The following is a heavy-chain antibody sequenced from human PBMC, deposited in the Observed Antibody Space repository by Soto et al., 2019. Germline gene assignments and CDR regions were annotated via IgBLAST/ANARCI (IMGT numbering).Heavy chain of an antibody. D-gene: IGHD2-21*02. V-gene: IGHV4-61*01. CDR1: GGSVSSGSYY. J-gene: IGHJ4*02. Sequence: QVQLKESGPGLVKPSETLSLTCTVSGGSVSSGSYYWSWIRKPPGKGLVWIGYIYYSGSTNYNSSLKSRVSISVDASKSPFSLKLSSVTASDTAVYYCASYCGCDCYSTFLDWGQGTLVTVSS. CDR2: IYYSGST. CDR3: ASYCGCDCYSTFLD.